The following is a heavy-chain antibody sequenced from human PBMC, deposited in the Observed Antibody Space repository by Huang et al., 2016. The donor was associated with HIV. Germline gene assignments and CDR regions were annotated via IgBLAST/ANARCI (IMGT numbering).Heavy chain of an antibody. CDR1: IFTFSTSA. CDR3: AKGSERSLTGPKYQYYFDY. J-gene: IGHJ4*02. V-gene: IGHV3-23*01. Sequence: VQLLESGGGLVQTGGSLRLSCAASIFTFSTSAMSWVRQAPGKGLEWVSGISGSGSSTYYADSGKGRFTISRDNSRNTRYLQMKSLRVEDTAIYYCAKGSERSLTGPKYQYYFDYWGQGTLVTVSS. CDR2: ISGSGSST. D-gene: IGHD3-3*01.